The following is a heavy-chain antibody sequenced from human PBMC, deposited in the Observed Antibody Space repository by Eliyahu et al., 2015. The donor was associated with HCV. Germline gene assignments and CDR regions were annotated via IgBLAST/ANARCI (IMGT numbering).Heavy chain of an antibody. Sequence: QVQLQESGPGLVKPSGTLSLTCAVSGGSISSSNWWSWVRQPPGKGLEWIGEIYHSGSTNSTPTLKSRVTISVDKPKNQFSLKLSSVTAADTAVYYCAGDYYDSSGYYYGFDYWGQGTLVTVSS. CDR1: GGSISSSNW. D-gene: IGHD3-22*01. V-gene: IGHV4-4*02. J-gene: IGHJ4*02. CDR3: AGDYYDSSGYYYGFDY. CDR2: IYHSGST.